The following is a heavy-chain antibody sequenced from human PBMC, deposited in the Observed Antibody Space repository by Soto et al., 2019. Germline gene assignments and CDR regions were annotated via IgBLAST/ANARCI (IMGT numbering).Heavy chain of an antibody. D-gene: IGHD4-17*01. CDR3: ANDYGDLYGPDY. CDR1: GFTFSSYA. Sequence: GGSLRLSCAASGFTFSSYAMSWVRQAPGKGLEWVAVISYDGSNKYYADSVKGRFTISRDNSKNTLYLQMNSLRAEDTAVYYWANDYGDLYGPDYWGRGTLVTVSS. V-gene: IGHV3-30*18. J-gene: IGHJ4*02. CDR2: ISYDGSNK.